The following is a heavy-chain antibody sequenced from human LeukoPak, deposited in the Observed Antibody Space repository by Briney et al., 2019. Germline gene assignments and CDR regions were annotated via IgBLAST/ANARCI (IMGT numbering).Heavy chain of an antibody. Sequence: SETLSLTCTVSGGSISSSSYYWGWIRQPPGKGLEWIGSIYYSGSTYYNPSLKSRVTMSVDTSKNHFSLKLSSVTAADTAVYYCARPPGFSTSFWDWGQGTLVIVSS. CDR3: ARPPGFSTSFWD. V-gene: IGHV4-39*02. CDR2: IYYSGST. CDR1: GGSISSSSYY. J-gene: IGHJ4*02. D-gene: IGHD2-2*01.